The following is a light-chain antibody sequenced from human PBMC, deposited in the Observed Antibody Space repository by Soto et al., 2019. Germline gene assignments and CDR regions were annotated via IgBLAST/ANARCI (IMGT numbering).Light chain of an antibody. V-gene: IGKV3-20*01. J-gene: IGKJ4*01. CDR2: GAS. CDR1: QSVSSSY. Sequence: EIVLTQSPGTLSLSPGERATLSCRASQSVSSSYLAWYQQKPGQAPRLLIYGASSRATGIPDRFSGSGSGTDFTLTISRLEPEDFAVYYCQLFQEFGGGTKVEIK. CDR3: QLFQE.